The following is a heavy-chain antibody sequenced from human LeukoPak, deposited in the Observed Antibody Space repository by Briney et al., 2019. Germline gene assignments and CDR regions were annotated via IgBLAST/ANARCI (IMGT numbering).Heavy chain of an antibody. CDR2: IDASDSYA. V-gene: IGHV5-10-1*01. J-gene: IGHJ3*01. CDR1: RYSFTNYW. CDR3: ARHGAADGAFDV. D-gene: IGHD6-13*01. Sequence: GESLKISCKSSRYSFTNYWISWVRQMSGKGLEWMGTIDASDSYAKYSPSFQGHVTISADKSISTAYLQWSSLKASDTAMYYCARHGAADGAFDVWGQGTTVTVS.